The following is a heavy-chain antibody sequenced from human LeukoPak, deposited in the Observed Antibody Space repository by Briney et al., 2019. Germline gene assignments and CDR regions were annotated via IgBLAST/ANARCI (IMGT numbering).Heavy chain of an antibody. J-gene: IGHJ4*02. Sequence: GEPLKISCQGSGYSFTSYWIGWVRQMPGKGLEWMGVIYPGDSDTRYSPSFQGQVTISGDTSIKTAYLQWSSLKASDSAMYYCARGRVGTTPGLDYWGQGTLVSVSS. V-gene: IGHV5-51*01. CDR3: ARGRVGTTPGLDY. CDR1: GYSFTSYW. D-gene: IGHD1-26*01. CDR2: IYPGDSDT.